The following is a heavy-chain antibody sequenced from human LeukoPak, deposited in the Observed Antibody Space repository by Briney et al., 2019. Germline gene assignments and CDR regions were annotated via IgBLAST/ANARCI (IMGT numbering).Heavy chain of an antibody. CDR3: AKGVLLWFGELLPHY. CDR2: IRGSGGST. V-gene: IGHV3-23*01. J-gene: IGHJ4*02. CDR1: GFTFSSYA. D-gene: IGHD3-10*01. Sequence: GGSLRLSCAASGFTFSSYAMSWVRQAPGKGLEWVSAIRGSGGSTYYADSVKGRVNISRANSKNTLYLQMTSLRAEDTAVYYCAKGVLLWFGELLPHYWGQGTLVTVSS.